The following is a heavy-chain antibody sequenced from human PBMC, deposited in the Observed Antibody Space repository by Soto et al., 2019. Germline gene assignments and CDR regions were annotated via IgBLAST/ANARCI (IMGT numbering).Heavy chain of an antibody. Sequence: SDSLSLTCTFSGSSINSYYWSGIRQPPGKGLECIGYIYYSGSTNYNPSLKSRVTISVDTSKNQFSLKLSSVTAADTAVYYCARLSVRYYGSGSYAFDIWGQGTMVT. CDR2: IYYSGST. CDR3: ARLSVRYYGSGSYAFDI. J-gene: IGHJ3*02. CDR1: GSSINSYY. D-gene: IGHD3-10*01. V-gene: IGHV4-59*08.